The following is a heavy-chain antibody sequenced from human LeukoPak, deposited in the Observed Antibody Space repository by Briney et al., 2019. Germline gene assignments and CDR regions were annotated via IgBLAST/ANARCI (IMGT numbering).Heavy chain of an antibody. Sequence: GGSLRLSCAASGFTFSSYSMNWVRQAPGKGLEWVSSISSSSSSYIYYADSVKGRFTISRDNAKNSLYLQMNSLRAEDTAVYYCARGDSSGYVRYFDYWGQGTLVTVSS. CDR3: ARGDSSGYVRYFDY. V-gene: IGHV3-21*01. CDR1: GFTFSSYS. D-gene: IGHD3-22*01. J-gene: IGHJ4*02. CDR2: ISSSSSSYI.